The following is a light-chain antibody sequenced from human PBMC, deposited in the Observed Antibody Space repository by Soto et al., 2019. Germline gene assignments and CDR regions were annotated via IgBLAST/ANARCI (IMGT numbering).Light chain of an antibody. J-gene: IGKJ4*01. V-gene: IGKV3-15*01. Sequence: EIVMTQSPATLSVSPGEAATLSCRASQSVSSNLAWYQQKPGQAPRLLILGASTRATGIPARFSGSGSGEEFSLTISALQFEDFAIYYCQQYSNWPLPFGGGTKVDI. CDR1: QSVSSN. CDR2: GAS. CDR3: QQYSNWPLP.